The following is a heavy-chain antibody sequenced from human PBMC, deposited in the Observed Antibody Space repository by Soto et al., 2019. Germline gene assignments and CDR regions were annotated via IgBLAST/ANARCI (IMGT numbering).Heavy chain of an antibody. Sequence: SDTLSLICTFPGGSISSSTYYWGWIREPPGKGLEWIGSIYYSGSTYYNPSLKSRVTISVDTSKNQFSLKLSSVTVADTAVYYCARHGSGSYYNHWFDPWGQGTLVTVS. CDR3: ARHGSGSYYNHWFDP. J-gene: IGHJ5*02. CDR1: GGSISSSTYY. V-gene: IGHV4-39*01. D-gene: IGHD3-10*01. CDR2: IYYSGST.